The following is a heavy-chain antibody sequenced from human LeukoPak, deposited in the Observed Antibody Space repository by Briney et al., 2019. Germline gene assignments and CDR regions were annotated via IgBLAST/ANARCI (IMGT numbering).Heavy chain of an antibody. CDR2: IYYSGST. D-gene: IGHD3-10*01. V-gene: IGHV4-59*01. J-gene: IGHJ3*02. CDR3: ARYPLWFGELSAFDI. Sequence: SETLSLTCTVSGGSISSYYWSWIRQPPGKGLEWIGYIYYSGSTNYNPSLKSRVTISVDTTKNQFSLKLSSVTAADTAVYYCARYPLWFGELSAFDIWGQGTMVTVSS. CDR1: GGSISSYY.